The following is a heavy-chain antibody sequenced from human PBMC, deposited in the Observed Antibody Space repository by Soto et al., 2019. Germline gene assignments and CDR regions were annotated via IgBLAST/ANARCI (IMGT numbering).Heavy chain of an antibody. D-gene: IGHD6-19*01. V-gene: IGHV3-30-3*01. J-gene: IGHJ4*02. CDR1: GFTFSSYA. Sequence: QVQLVESVGGVVQPGRSLRLSCAASGFTFSSYAMHWVRQAPGKGLEWVAVISYDGSNKYYADSVKGRFTISRDNSKNTLYPQMNSLRADDTAVYYCARETYSSGWTPTFDYWGQGTLVTVSS. CDR2: ISYDGSNK. CDR3: ARETYSSGWTPTFDY.